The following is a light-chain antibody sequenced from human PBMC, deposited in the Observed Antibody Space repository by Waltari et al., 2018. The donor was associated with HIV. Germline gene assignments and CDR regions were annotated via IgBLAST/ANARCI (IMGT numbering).Light chain of an antibody. V-gene: IGLV1-40*01. Sequence: QSVLTQPPSLSGAPGQTVTISCTGTSSNIGADYHVHWYQQLPGTAPKLLIYVNTIRPSGFPDRFSVSKAGTSASLAITGLQADDEADYSCQSYDSSLSAWVFGGGTKLTGL. CDR1: SSNIGADYH. CDR2: VNT. J-gene: IGLJ3*02. CDR3: QSYDSSLSAWV.